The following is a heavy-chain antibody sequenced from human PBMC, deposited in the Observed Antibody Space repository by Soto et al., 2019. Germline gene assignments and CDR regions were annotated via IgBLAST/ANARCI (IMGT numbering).Heavy chain of an antibody. D-gene: IGHD4-17*01. J-gene: IGHJ3*02. CDR3: AKDPTYYTVATRAFDI. CDR2: ISGSGGST. V-gene: IGHV3-23*01. CDR1: GFTFSSYA. Sequence: EVQLLESGGGLVQPGGSLRLSCAASGFTFSSYAMSWVRQAPGKGLEWVSAISGSGGSTYYADSVKGRFTISRDNSKNPPYLQMNSLGAEDRAVYYFAKDPTYYTVATRAFDIWGQGTMVTVSS.